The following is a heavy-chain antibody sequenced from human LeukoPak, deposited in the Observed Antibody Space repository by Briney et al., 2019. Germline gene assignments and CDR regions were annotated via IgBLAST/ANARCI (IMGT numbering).Heavy chain of an antibody. D-gene: IGHD2-2*01. CDR2: ISSSGSTI. CDR3: SLYCSSTSCSDY. J-gene: IGHJ4*02. Sequence: GGSLRLSCAASGFPFSSYEMNWVRQAPGKGLEWVSYISSSGSTIYYADSVKGRFTISRDNAKNSLYLQMNSLRAEGTAVYYCSLYCSSTSCSDYWGQGTLVTASS. V-gene: IGHV3-48*03. CDR1: GFPFSSYE.